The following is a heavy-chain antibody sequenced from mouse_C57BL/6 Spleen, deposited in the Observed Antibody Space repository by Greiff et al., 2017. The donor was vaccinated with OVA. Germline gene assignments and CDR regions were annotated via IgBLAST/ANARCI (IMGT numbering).Heavy chain of an antibody. Sequence: VQLQQPGAELVKPGASLKLSCKASGYTFTSYWMHWVKQRPGQGLEWIGMIHPNSGSTNYNEKFKSKATLTVDKSSSTAYMQISSLTSEDSAVYYCARGDYYGSSYDYWGQGTTLTVSS. CDR3: ARGDYYGSSYDY. CDR2: IHPNSGST. D-gene: IGHD1-1*01. V-gene: IGHV1-64*01. J-gene: IGHJ2*01. CDR1: GYTFTSYW.